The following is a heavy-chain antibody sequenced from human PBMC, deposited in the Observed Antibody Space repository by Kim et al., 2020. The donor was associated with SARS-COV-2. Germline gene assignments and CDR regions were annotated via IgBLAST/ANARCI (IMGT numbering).Heavy chain of an antibody. CDR3: ARSLRLHYYYYYGMDV. J-gene: IGHJ6*02. V-gene: IGHV3-11*04. Sequence: SVKGRFPISRDSAKHSLYLQMTSLRAEDTAVYYCARSLRLHYYYYYGMDVWGQGTTVTVSS.